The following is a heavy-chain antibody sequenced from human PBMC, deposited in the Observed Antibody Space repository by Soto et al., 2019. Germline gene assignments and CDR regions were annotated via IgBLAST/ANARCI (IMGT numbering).Heavy chain of an antibody. Sequence: EVQLVESGGGLVQPGGSLRLSCAASGFTFSSYEMNWVRQAPGKGLEWVSYISSSGSTIYYADSVKGRFTISRDNAKNSLYLQMNSLRAEDTAVYYCARGLPRVPYYFDYWGQGTLVTVSS. D-gene: IGHD2-15*01. V-gene: IGHV3-48*03. CDR1: GFTFSSYE. CDR3: ARGLPRVPYYFDY. CDR2: ISSSGSTI. J-gene: IGHJ4*02.